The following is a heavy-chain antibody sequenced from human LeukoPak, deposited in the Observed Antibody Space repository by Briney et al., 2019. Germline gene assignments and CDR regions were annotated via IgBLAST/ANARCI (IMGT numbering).Heavy chain of an antibody. J-gene: IGHJ3*02. Sequence: ASVKVSCKASGYTFTSYGISWVRQAPGQGLEWMGWISAYNGNTIYAHKLQGRVTMTTDTSTSTAYMELRSLRSDDTAVYYCARTLVRGIGDAFEIWGQGTMVTVSS. CDR1: GYTFTSYG. D-gene: IGHD3-10*01. V-gene: IGHV1-18*01. CDR2: ISAYNGNT. CDR3: ARTLVRGIGDAFEI.